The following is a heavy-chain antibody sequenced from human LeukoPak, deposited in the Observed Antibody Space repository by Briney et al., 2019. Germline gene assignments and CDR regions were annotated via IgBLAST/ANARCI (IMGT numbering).Heavy chain of an antibody. CDR1: GFTFNNYA. V-gene: IGHV3-23*01. J-gene: IGHJ4*02. Sequence: PGGSLRLSCAASGFTFNNYAMSWVRQAPGKGLEWVSGISGSGSNTYYADSVKGRFTISRDNSKNTLYLQMNSLRVEDTAIYFCTRDTWIQLWLPEYWGQGTLVTVSS. CDR3: TRDTWIQLWLPEY. CDR2: ISGSGSNT. D-gene: IGHD5-18*01.